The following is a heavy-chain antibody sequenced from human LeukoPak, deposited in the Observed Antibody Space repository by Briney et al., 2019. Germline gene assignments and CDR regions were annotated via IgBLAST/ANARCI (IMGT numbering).Heavy chain of an antibody. CDR3: AKYYYDSSGYPRFDP. D-gene: IGHD3-22*01. CDR2: ISGSGGST. J-gene: IGHJ5*02. Sequence: GSLRLSCAASGFPFSSYAMSWVRQAPGKGLEWVSAISGSGGSTYYADSVKGRFTISRDNSKNTLYLQMNSLRAEDTAVYYCAKYYYDSSGYPRFDPWGQGTLVTVSS. CDR1: GFPFSSYA. V-gene: IGHV3-23*01.